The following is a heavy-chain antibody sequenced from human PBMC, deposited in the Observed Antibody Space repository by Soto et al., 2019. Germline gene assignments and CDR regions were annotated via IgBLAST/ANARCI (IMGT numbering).Heavy chain of an antibody. V-gene: IGHV1-3*01. Sequence: ASVKVSCKASGYTFTTHAMHWVRQAPGQSLEWMGWINGGTGQTKHSQRFQGRVNITRDTSASTAYMELSSLRSEDTAVYYCATSRRVYYYDSSGYHNFDYWGQGTLVTVSS. CDR1: GYTFTTHA. D-gene: IGHD3-22*01. CDR2: INGGTGQT. J-gene: IGHJ4*02. CDR3: ATSRRVYYYDSSGYHNFDY.